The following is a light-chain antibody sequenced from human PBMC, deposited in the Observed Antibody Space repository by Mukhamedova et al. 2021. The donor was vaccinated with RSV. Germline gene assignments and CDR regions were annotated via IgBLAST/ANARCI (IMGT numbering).Light chain of an antibody. Sequence: PKLMIYEVSNRSSGVSNRFSGSKSGNTASLTIPGLQAEDEADYYCSSYTSSSTPYVFGTGTKVTVL. J-gene: IGLJ1*01. V-gene: IGLV2-14*01. CDR3: SSYTSSSTPYV. CDR2: EVS.